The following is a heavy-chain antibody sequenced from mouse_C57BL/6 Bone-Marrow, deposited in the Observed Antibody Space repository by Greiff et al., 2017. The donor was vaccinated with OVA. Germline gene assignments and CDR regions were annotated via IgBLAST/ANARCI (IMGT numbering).Heavy chain of an antibody. D-gene: IGHD2-1*01. V-gene: IGHV7-1*01. CDR3: ARGNYSLGYAMDY. J-gene: IGHJ4*01. CDR1: GFTFSDFY. Sequence: EVMLVESGGGLVQSGRSLRLSCATSGFTFSDFYMEWVRQAPGKGLEWIAASRNKANDYTTEYSASVKGRFIVSRDTSQSILYLQMNALRAEDTDIYYCARGNYSLGYAMDYWGQGTSVTVSS. CDR2: SRNKANDYTT.